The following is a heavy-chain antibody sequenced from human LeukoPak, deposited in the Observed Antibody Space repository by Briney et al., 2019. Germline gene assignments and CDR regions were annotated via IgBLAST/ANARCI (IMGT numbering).Heavy chain of an antibody. D-gene: IGHD4-17*01. CDR2: IYYSGTT. J-gene: IGHJ6*02. V-gene: IGHV4-59*01. Sequence: PSETLSLTCTVSGGSINYYYWSWIRQSQGKGLEWIGYIYYSGTTNYNPSLKSRVTISVDTSKNQFSLQLRSVTAADTAVYYCAREDPQTTVPEGMDVWGQGTTVTVSS. CDR3: AREDPQTTVPEGMDV. CDR1: GGSINYYY.